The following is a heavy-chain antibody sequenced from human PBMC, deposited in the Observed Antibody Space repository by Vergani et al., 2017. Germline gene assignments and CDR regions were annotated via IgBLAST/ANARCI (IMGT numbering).Heavy chain of an antibody. CDR2: IYYSGST. D-gene: IGHD2-15*01. V-gene: IGHV4-31*03. CDR1: GGSISSSSYY. CDR3: ARDNFGGYCSGGSCFGAFDI. Sequence: QLQLQESGPGLVKPSETLSLTCTVSGGSISSSSYYWGWIRQPPGKGLEWIGYIYYSGSTYYNPSLKSRVTISVDTSKNQFSLKLSSVTAADTAVYYCARDNFGGYCSGGSCFGAFDIWGQGTMVTVSS. J-gene: IGHJ3*02.